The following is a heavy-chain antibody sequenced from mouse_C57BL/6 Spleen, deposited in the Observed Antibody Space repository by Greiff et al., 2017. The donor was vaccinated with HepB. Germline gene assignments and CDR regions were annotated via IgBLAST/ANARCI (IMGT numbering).Heavy chain of an antibody. J-gene: IGHJ4*01. Sequence: EVKVVESGGGLVKPGGSLKLSCAASGFTFSSYAMSWVRQTPEKRLEWVATISDGGSYTYYPDNVKGRFTISRDNAKNNLYLQMSHLKSEDTAMYYCAREGALWMDYWGQGTSVTVSS. CDR1: GFTFSSYA. CDR3: AREGALWMDY. V-gene: IGHV5-4*01. CDR2: ISDGGSYT. D-gene: IGHD1-1*02.